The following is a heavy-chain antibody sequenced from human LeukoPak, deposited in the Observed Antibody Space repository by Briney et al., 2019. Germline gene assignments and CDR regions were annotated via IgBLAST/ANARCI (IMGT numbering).Heavy chain of an antibody. V-gene: IGHV1-69*06. CDR3: ARGSRGIVLMVYARTYFDY. Sequence: ASVKVSCKASGGTFSSYAISWVRQAPGQGLEWMGGIIPIFGTANYAQKFQGRVTITADKSTSTAYMELSSLRSEDTAVYYCARGSRGIVLMVYARTYFDYWGQGTLVTVSS. CDR2: IIPIFGTA. CDR1: GGTFSSYA. J-gene: IGHJ4*02. D-gene: IGHD2-8*01.